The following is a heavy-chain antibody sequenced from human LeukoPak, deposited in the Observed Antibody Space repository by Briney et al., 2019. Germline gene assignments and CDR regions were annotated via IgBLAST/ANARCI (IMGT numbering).Heavy chain of an antibody. Sequence: PSETLSLTCTVSGGSISNYYWSWIRQPPGKGLEWIGYIYYSGSTNYNPSLKSRVTISVDTSKNQFSLKLSSVTAADTAVYYCARQGGYSYSYLDHWGQGTLVTVSS. CDR2: IYYSGST. CDR1: GGSISNYY. CDR3: ARQGGYSYSYLDH. D-gene: IGHD5-18*01. V-gene: IGHV4-59*08. J-gene: IGHJ4*02.